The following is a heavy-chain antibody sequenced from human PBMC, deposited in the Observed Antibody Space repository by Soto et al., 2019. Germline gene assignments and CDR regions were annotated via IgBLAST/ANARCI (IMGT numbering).Heavy chain of an antibody. CDR2: IYSGGST. V-gene: IGHV3-66*01. CDR3: AKNVLGWVVVAATDY. Sequence: GGSLRLSCAASGFTVSSNYMSWVRQAPGKGLEWVSVIYSGGSTYYADSVKGRFTISRDNSKNTLYLHMNSLRAEDTAVYYCAKNVLGWVVVAATDYWGQGTQVTVSS. J-gene: IGHJ4*02. CDR1: GFTVSSNY. D-gene: IGHD2-15*01.